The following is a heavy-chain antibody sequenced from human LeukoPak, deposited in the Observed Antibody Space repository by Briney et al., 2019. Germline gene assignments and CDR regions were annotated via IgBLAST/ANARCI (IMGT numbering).Heavy chain of an antibody. CDR1: GFTFSSYS. D-gene: IGHD3-22*01. Sequence: GSLRLSCAASGFTFSSYSMNWVRQAPGKGLEWVSSISSSSSYIYYADSVKGRFTISRDNAKNSLYLQMNSLRAEDTAVYYCARGGYDSSGYHLNYFDYWGQGTLVTVSS. J-gene: IGHJ4*02. CDR3: ARGGYDSSGYHLNYFDY. V-gene: IGHV3-21*01. CDR2: ISSSSSYI.